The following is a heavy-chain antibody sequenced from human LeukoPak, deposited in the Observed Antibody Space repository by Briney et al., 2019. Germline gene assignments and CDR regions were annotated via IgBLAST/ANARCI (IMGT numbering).Heavy chain of an antibody. J-gene: IGHJ4*02. CDR1: GYTFTDCY. V-gene: IGHV1-2*02. Sequence: ASVKVSCKASGYTFTDCYMHWVRQAPGQGLEWMGYINPNSGGTKYAQKFQGRVTMTRDTSINTAYMELSRLTYDDTAVYYCAGLPRYNWNEPLDYWGQGTLVTVSS. D-gene: IGHD1-20*01. CDR3: AGLPRYNWNEPLDY. CDR2: INPNSGGT.